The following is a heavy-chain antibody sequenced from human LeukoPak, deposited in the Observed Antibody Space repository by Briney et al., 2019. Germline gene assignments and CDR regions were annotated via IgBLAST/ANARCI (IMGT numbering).Heavy chain of an antibody. Sequence: GGSLRLSCAASGFSVNMYGMTWVRQAPGKGPEWVSDISGGSETTHYADSVKGRFTISRDNSKNTFHLQMNSLRAEDTAVYYCAKDYSDSRVGDVFFEYWGQGTLVTVSS. CDR2: ISGGSETT. J-gene: IGHJ4*02. V-gene: IGHV3-23*01. CDR3: AKDYSDSRVGDVFFEY. CDR1: GFSVNMYG. D-gene: IGHD1-26*01.